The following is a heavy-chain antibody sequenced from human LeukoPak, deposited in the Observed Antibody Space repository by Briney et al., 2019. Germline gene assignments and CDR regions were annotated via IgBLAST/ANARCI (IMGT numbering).Heavy chain of an antibody. J-gene: IGHJ4*02. V-gene: IGHV3-66*02. CDR3: ARKPSLYYFDY. Sequence: PGGSLRLSCAASGFTVSSNYMTWVRQAPGKGLECISVIYSGGTTYYADPVKGRFSISRDNSKNTLYLQMNSLRPEDTAVYFCARKPSLYYFDYWGQGTLVTVSS. CDR2: IYSGGTT. CDR1: GFTVSSNY.